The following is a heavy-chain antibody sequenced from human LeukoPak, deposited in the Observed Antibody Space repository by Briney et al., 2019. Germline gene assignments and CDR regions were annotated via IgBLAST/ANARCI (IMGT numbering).Heavy chain of an antibody. V-gene: IGHV1-2*02. CDR3: ARSTRYCSSTSCYSFFDY. Sequence: GASVKVSCKASGYTFTGYYMHWVRQAPGQGLEWMGWINPNSGGTNYAQKFQGRVTMTRDTSISTAYMELSRLRSDDTAVYYCARSTRYCSSTSCYSFFDYWGQGTLVTVSS. J-gene: IGHJ4*02. CDR2: INPNSGGT. CDR1: GYTFTGYY. D-gene: IGHD2-2*01.